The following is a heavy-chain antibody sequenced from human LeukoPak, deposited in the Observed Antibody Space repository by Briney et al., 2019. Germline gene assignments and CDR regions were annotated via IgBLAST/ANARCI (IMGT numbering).Heavy chain of an antibody. J-gene: IGHJ4*02. CDR2: ISSSSSYI. Sequence: GGSLRLSCAASGFTFSSYSMNWVRQAPGKGLEWVSSISSSSSYIYYADSVKGRFTISRDNAKNSLYLQMNSLRAEDTAVYYCARRIAAAGTEFDYWGQGTLVTVSS. CDR3: ARRIAAAGTEFDY. D-gene: IGHD6-13*01. CDR1: GFTFSSYS. V-gene: IGHV3-21*01.